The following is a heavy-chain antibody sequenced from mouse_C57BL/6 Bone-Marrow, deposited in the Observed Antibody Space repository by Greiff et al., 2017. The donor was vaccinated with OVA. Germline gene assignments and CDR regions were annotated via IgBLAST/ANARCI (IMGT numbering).Heavy chain of an antibody. CDR3: ARDWDENAMDY. V-gene: IGHV5-6*01. CDR1: GFTFSSYG. Sequence: EVQLVESGGDLVKPGGSLKLSCAASGFTFSSYGMSWVRQTPDKRLEWVATISSGGSYTYYPDSVKGRFTISRDNAKNTLYLQMSSLKSEDTAMYYCARDWDENAMDYWGQGTSVTVSS. CDR2: ISSGGSYT. J-gene: IGHJ4*01. D-gene: IGHD4-1*01.